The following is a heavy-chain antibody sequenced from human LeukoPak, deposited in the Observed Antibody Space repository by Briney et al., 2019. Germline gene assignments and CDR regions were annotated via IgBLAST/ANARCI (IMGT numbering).Heavy chain of an antibody. CDR1: GYTFTSYY. CDR2: INPNSGGT. Sequence: ASXKVSCKASGYTFTSYYMHWVRQAPGQGLEWMGRINPNSGGTNYAQKFQGRVTMTRDTSISTAYMELSRLRSDDTAVYYCARSVEMANEDAFDIWGQGTMVTVSS. CDR3: ARSVEMANEDAFDI. V-gene: IGHV1-2*06. J-gene: IGHJ3*02. D-gene: IGHD5-24*01.